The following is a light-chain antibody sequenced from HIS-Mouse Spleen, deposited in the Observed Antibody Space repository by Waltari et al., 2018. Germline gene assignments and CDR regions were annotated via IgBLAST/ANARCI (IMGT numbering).Light chain of an antibody. J-gene: IGKJ4*01. CDR2: WAS. CDR1: QSVLYSSNNKNY. CDR3: QQYYSTPLT. V-gene: IGKV4-1*01. Sequence: DIVMTQSPDSLAVSLGERATINRKSSQSVLYSSNNKNYLAWYQQKPGQPPKLLIYWASTRESGVPDRFSGSGSGTDFTLTISSLQAEDVAVHYCQQYYSTPLTFGGGTKVEIK.